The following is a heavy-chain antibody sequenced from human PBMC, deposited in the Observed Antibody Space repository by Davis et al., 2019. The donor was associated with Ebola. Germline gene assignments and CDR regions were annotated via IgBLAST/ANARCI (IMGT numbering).Heavy chain of an antibody. CDR1: GFTFNKYA. D-gene: IGHD2-2*01. V-gene: IGHV3-30-3*01. CDR3: ARGSRYQVLMPLDH. J-gene: IGHJ4*02. Sequence: GESLKISCAASGFTFNKYAMHWVRQAPGKGLEWMSMISFDDSNKYYADSVKGRFTISRDNSKNTLYLQLNSVRPEDTAVYFCARGSRYQVLMPLDHWGQGTLVTVSS. CDR2: ISFDDSNK.